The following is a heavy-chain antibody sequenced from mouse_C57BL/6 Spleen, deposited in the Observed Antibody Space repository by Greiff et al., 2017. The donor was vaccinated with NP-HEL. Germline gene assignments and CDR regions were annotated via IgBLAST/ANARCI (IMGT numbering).Heavy chain of an antibody. V-gene: IGHV1-69*01. J-gene: IGHJ3*01. CDR1: GYTFTSYW. Sequence: QVQLQQPGAELVMPGASVKLSCKASGYTFTSYWMHWVKQRPGQGLEWIGEIDPSDSYTNYNQKFKGKSTLTVDKSSSTAYMQLSSLTSEDSAVYYCARSSDSSCYVADWGQGTLVTVSA. CDR3: ARSSDSSCYVAD. D-gene: IGHD3-2*02. CDR2: IDPSDSYT.